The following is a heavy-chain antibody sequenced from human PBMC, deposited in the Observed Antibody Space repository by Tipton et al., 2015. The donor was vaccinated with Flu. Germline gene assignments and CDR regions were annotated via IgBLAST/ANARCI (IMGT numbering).Heavy chain of an antibody. CDR2: FYGAGIT. D-gene: IGHD6-13*01. V-gene: IGHV4-4*07. CDR3: ARGVGTSWFTTK. J-gene: IGHJ4*02. Sequence: LRLSCTVSGDSISGFYWNWIRQPAGKGLEWIGHFYGAGITDYNPSLKSRVFLSMDPSKNQFYLTLHSVTAADTAVYYCARGVGTSWFTTKWGQGTHVTAS. CDR1: GDSISGFY.